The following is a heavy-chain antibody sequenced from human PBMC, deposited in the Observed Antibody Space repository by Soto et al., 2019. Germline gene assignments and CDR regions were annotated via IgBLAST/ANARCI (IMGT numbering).Heavy chain of an antibody. J-gene: IGHJ4*02. CDR2: ISGSGGST. CDR3: ARDRTAASADY. D-gene: IGHD2-2*01. Sequence: GGSLRLSCAASGFTFSSYAMSWVRQAPGEGLEWVSAISGSGGSTYYADSVKGRFTISRDNAKNTLYLQMNSLRVEDTAVYYCARDRTAASADYWGQGTLVTVSS. V-gene: IGHV3-23*01. CDR1: GFTFSSYA.